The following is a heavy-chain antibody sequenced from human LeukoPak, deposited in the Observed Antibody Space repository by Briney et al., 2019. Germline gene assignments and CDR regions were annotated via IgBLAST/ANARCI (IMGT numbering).Heavy chain of an antibody. J-gene: IGHJ5*02. D-gene: IGHD5-18*01. Sequence: PGGSLRLSCAASGFTFSSYAMHWVRQAPGKGLEWVAVISYDGSNKYYADSVKGRFTISRDNSKNTLYLQMNSLRAEDTAVYYCARAIQLNWFDPWGQGTLVTVSS. V-gene: IGHV3-30-3*01. CDR3: ARAIQLNWFDP. CDR2: ISYDGSNK. CDR1: GFTFSSYA.